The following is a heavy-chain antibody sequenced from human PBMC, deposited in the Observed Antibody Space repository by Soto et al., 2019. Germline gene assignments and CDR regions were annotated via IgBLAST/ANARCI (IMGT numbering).Heavy chain of an antibody. CDR3: ARVDYGDYVGGYYYYYYGMDV. CDR2: IYYSGST. V-gene: IGHV4-61*01. CDR1: GGSVSSGSYY. J-gene: IGHJ6*02. Sequence: SETLSLTCTVSGGSVSSGSYYWSWIRQPPGKGLEWIGYIYYSGSTNYNPSLKSRVTISVDTSKNQFSLKLSSVTAADTAVYYCARVDYGDYVGGYYYYYYGMDVWGQGTTVT. D-gene: IGHD4-17*01.